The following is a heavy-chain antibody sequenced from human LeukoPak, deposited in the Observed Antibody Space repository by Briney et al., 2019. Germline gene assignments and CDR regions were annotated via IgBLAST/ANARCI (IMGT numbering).Heavy chain of an antibody. D-gene: IGHD7-27*01. CDR3: ARESITGDRDFDY. CDR1: GFTFSSYS. Sequence: GGSLRLSCAASGFTFSSYSMNWVRQAPGRGLEWVSYISSGSRTIYYADSVKGRFTTSRDNARNSLYLLMNSLRADDTAVYYCARESITGDRDFDYWGQGTLITVS. V-gene: IGHV3-48*01. CDR2: ISSGSRTI. J-gene: IGHJ4*02.